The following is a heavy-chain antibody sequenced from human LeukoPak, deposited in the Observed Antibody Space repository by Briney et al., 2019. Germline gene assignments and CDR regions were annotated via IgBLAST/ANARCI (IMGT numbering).Heavy chain of an antibody. CDR3: ARDYGSGSYLVVY. V-gene: IGHV4-59*12. CDR1: GGSISSYY. D-gene: IGHD3-10*01. CDR2: IYYSGST. Sequence: SETLSLTCTVSGGSISSYYWSWIRQPPGKGLEWIGYIYYSGSTYYNASLKSRVTISVDTSKNQFSLKLSSVTAADTAVYYCARDYGSGSYLVVYWGQGTLVTVSS. J-gene: IGHJ4*02.